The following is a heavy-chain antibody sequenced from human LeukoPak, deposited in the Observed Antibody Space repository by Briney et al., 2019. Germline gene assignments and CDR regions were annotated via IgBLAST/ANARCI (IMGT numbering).Heavy chain of an antibody. CDR3: TRSNNIVGATYFDY. CDR1: GFSFSTYA. D-gene: IGHD1-26*01. V-gene: IGHV3-64*02. Sequence: GGSLRLSCAASGFSFSTYAMHWVRQGPGKGLEYISSISSNGGSTYYADSVKGRFTISRDNSKNTLFLQMGSLRAEDMAVYYCTRSNNIVGATYFDYWGQGTLVTVSS. CDR2: ISSNGGST. J-gene: IGHJ4*02.